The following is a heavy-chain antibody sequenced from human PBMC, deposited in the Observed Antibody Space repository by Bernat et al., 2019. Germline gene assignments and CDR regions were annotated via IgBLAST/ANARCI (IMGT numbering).Heavy chain of an antibody. CDR2: ISSSSSYI. Sequence: EVQLVESGGGLVKPGGSLRLSCAASGFTFSSYSMNWVRQAPGKGLEWVSSISSSSSYIYYADSVKGRFTISRDNAKNSLYLQMSSLRAEDTAVYYCARDHMITFGGVISGWGQGTLVTVSS. V-gene: IGHV3-21*01. D-gene: IGHD3-16*02. CDR1: GFTFSSYS. CDR3: ARDHMITFGGVISG. J-gene: IGHJ4*02.